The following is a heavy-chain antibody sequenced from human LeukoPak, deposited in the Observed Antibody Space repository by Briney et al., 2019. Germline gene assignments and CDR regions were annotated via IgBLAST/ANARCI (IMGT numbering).Heavy chain of an antibody. D-gene: IGHD2-15*01. CDR2: IWYDGSNK. J-gene: IGHJ6*02. Sequence: GGSLRLSCAASGFTFSSYGMHWVRQAPGKGLEWVAVIWYDGSNKYYADSVKGRFTISRDNSKNTLYLQMNSLRAEDTAVYYCARGARLGYCSGGSCYSPTPYGMDVWGQGTTVTVSS. V-gene: IGHV3-33*01. CDR1: GFTFSSYG. CDR3: ARGARLGYCSGGSCYSPTPYGMDV.